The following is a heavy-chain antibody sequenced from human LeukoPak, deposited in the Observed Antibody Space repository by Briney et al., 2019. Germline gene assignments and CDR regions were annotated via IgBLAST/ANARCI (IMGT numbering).Heavy chain of an antibody. CDR1: GFTVSNNY. CDR3: ARDSDSGYGPFAS. V-gene: IGHV3-53*01. Sequence: GGSLRLSCAAPGFTVSNNYMSWVRQAPGKGLEWVSVIHSGGTTNYADSVQGRFTISRDNSKTTVYLHMNGLRAEDTAVYYCARDSDSGYGPFASWGQGTLVTVSS. D-gene: IGHD5-12*01. J-gene: IGHJ4*02. CDR2: IHSGGTT.